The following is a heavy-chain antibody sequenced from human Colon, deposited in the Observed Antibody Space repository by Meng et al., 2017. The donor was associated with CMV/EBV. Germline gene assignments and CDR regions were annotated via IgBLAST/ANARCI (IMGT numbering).Heavy chain of an antibody. V-gene: IGHV3-48*01. Sequence: GESLKISCAASGFTFSIFSMNWVRQAPGKGLEWISYISSSGGTKYYADSVKGRFTISRDNAKSSLYLQMSSLRVEDTAVYYCARVQTDYWGQGTLVTVSS. CDR3: ARVQTDY. J-gene: IGHJ4*02. CDR2: ISSSGGTK. CDR1: GFTFSIFS.